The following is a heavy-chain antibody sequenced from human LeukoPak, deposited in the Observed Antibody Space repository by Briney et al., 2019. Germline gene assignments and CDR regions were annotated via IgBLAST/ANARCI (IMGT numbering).Heavy chain of an antibody. CDR3: ARDSALRQWLPNWYFDL. Sequence: GRSLRLSCVASGFTFDEHALYKVRQAPGKGLEGVSGISWNSGSIGYADSVKGRFTISRDNAKTSLFLQMNSPRAEDTALYYCARDSALRQWLPNWYFDLWGRGTLVTVSS. V-gene: IGHV3-9*01. D-gene: IGHD6-19*01. CDR2: ISWNSGSI. J-gene: IGHJ2*01. CDR1: GFTFDEHA.